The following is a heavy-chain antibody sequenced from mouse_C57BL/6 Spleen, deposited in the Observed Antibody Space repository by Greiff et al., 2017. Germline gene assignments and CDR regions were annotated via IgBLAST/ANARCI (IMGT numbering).Heavy chain of an antibody. V-gene: IGHV5-6*01. CDR3: ARIYYDYDVGAY. CDR1: GFTFSSYG. CDR2: ISSGGSYT. D-gene: IGHD2-4*01. Sequence: EVMLVESGGDLVKPGGSLKLSCAASGFTFSSYGMSWVRQTPDKRLEWVATISSGGSYTYYPDSVKGRFTISRDNAKNTLSLQMSSLKSEDTAMYYCARIYYDYDVGAYWGQGTLVTVSA. J-gene: IGHJ3*01.